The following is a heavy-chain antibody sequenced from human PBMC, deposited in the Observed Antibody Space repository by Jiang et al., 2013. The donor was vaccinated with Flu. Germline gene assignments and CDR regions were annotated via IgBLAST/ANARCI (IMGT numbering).Heavy chain of an antibody. V-gene: IGHV1-8*01. Sequence: VKVSCKASDTPSPVMISTGVRQATGQGLEWMGWMNPNSGNTGYAQKFQGRVTMTRNTSISTAYMELSSLRSEDTAVYYCAGKAYYYDSSGQIDAFDIWGQGTMVTVSS. D-gene: IGHD3-22*01. CDR2: MNPNSGNT. J-gene: IGHJ3*02. CDR3: AGKAYYYDSSGQIDAFDI. CDR1: DTPSPVM.